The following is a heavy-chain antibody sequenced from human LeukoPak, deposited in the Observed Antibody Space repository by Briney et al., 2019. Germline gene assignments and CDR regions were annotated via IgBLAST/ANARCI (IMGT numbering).Heavy chain of an antibody. CDR3: AKVGKGAMIRGDVFHY. J-gene: IGHJ4*02. CDR2: ITSSSSYI. Sequence: GGSLRLSCAASGFTFSSYIMNWVRQAPGRGLEWVSSITSSSSYIYYADSVKGRFTISRDNAKNSLYLQMNSLRAEDTAVYYCAKVGKGAMIRGDVFHYWGQGTLVTVSS. V-gene: IGHV3-21*01. CDR1: GFTFSSYI. D-gene: IGHD3-10*01.